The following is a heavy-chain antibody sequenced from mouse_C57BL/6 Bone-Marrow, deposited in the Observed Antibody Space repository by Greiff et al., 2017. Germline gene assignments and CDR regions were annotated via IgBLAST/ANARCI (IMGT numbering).Heavy chain of an antibody. CDR3: GITTVSGYAMDY. Sequence: EVQLVESGGGLVQPGGSLSLSCAASGFTFTDYYMSWVRQPPGKALAWLGFIRNKANGYTTEYSASVKGRFTISRDNSQGVLYLHMNALRAKGRATYYCGITTVSGYAMDYWGQGTSVTVSS. D-gene: IGHD1-1*01. V-gene: IGHV7-3*01. J-gene: IGHJ4*01. CDR1: GFTFTDYY. CDR2: IRNKANGYTT.